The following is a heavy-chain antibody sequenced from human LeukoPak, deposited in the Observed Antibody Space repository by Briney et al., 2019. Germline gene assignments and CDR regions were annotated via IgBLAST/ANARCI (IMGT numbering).Heavy chain of an antibody. V-gene: IGHV4-39*01. J-gene: IGHJ6*03. Sequence: PSETLSLTCTVSGGSISSSSFYWAWIGQSPGKGLEWVGNIYDSGTTHYNPSLKSRVTISVDTSKNQLSLKLSSVTAADTAVYYCARQGGPTRYYYYMDVWGKGTTVTVSS. CDR3: ARQGGPTRYYYYMDV. CDR2: IYDSGTT. CDR1: GGSISSSSFY.